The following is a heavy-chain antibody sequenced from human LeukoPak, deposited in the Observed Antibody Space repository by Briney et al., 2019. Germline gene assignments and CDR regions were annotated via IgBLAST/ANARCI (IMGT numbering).Heavy chain of an antibody. CDR1: GFTFSSYG. V-gene: IGHV3-33*08. D-gene: IGHD3-16*01. CDR2: IWYGGSNK. J-gene: IGHJ4*02. Sequence: GGSLRLSCAASGFTFSSYGMHWVRQAPGKGLEWVAVIWYGGSNKYYADSVKGRFTISRDNSKNTLYLQMNSLRAEDTGHYYCARDLGARGHWGQGTLVIVSS. CDR3: ARDLGARGH.